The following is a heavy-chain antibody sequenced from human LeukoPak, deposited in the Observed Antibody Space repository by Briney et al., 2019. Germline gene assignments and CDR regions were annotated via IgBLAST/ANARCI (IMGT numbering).Heavy chain of an antibody. D-gene: IGHD6-19*01. V-gene: IGHV3-66*01. Sequence: PGGSLRLSCAASGFTFSSYAMSWVRQAPGKGLEWVSIIYSGGGAYYADSVKGRFIISRDNSKNTLYLQMNSLRAEDTAVYHCARGYSSGWFDPWGQGTLVTVSS. CDR1: GFTFSSYA. CDR3: ARGYSSGWFDP. CDR2: IYSGGGA. J-gene: IGHJ5*02.